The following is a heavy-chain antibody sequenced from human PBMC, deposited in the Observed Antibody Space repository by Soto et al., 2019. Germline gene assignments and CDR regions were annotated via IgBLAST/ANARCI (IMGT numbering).Heavy chain of an antibody. V-gene: IGHV3-11*05. D-gene: IGHD6-13*01. CDR1: GFTFSDYY. Sequence: QVQLVESGGGLVKPGGSLRLSCAVSGFTFSDYYMTWIRQAPGTGLEWVSYISSSTSHTNYADSVKGRFTISRDNAKNSLILQMNSPRAEDTAVYYCARGRGAAADYFDFWGQGTLVTVSS. CDR3: ARGRGAAADYFDF. CDR2: ISSSTSHT. J-gene: IGHJ4*02.